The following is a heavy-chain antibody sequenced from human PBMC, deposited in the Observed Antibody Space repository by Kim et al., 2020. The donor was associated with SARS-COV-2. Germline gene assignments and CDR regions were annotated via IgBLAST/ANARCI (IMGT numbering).Heavy chain of an antibody. V-gene: IGHV4-61*02. J-gene: IGHJ4*02. CDR1: GDSISSNTYY. CDR2: ISATGST. CDR3: AREGRWSTSLDY. Sequence: SETLSLTCSVSGDSISSNTYYWNWIRQPAGKGLEWIGRISATGSTDDNPSLKSRVTISLDTSKTQFSLKLLSVTAADTAVYYCAREGRWSTSLDYWGQGTLVTVSS. D-gene: IGHD1-1*01.